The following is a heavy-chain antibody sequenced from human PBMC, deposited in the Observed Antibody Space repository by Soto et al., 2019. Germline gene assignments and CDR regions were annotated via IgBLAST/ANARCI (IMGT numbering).Heavy chain of an antibody. D-gene: IGHD3-3*01. CDR2: INPSGGST. V-gene: IGHV1-46*01. J-gene: IGHJ6*02. CDR1: GYTFTSYY. CDR3: ASTTEAVLRFLERFPAESWGGYYYGMDV. Sequence: ASVKVSCKASGYTFTSYYMHWVRQAPGQGLEWMGIINPSGGSTSYAQKFQGRVTMTRDTSTSTVYMELSSLRSEDTAVYYCASTTEAVLRFLERFPAESWGGYYYGMDVWGQGTTVTVS.